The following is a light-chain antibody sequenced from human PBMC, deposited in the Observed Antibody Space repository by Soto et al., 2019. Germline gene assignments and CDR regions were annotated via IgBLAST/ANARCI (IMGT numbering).Light chain of an antibody. CDR3: QQYNEWPET. V-gene: IGKV3D-15*01. CDR1: HSVRSS. Sequence: EIVMTQSPATLSVSPGERATLSCRASHSVRSSLAWYQQKPGQAPRLLIHGASTRATGIPGRFSGSGSGTEFTLTISSLQSEDFAAYYCQQYNEWPETFGHGTKVDIK. J-gene: IGKJ1*01. CDR2: GAS.